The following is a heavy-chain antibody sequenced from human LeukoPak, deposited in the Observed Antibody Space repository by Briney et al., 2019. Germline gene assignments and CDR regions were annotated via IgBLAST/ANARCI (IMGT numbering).Heavy chain of an antibody. CDR1: GFTFSSYG. V-gene: IGHV3-23*01. CDR3: ACSEGMTIVPAAL. J-gene: IGHJ4*02. D-gene: IGHD2-2*01. Sequence: PGGTLRLSCAASGFTFSSYGMSWVRQAPGKGLEWVSAISGSGGSTYYSDSVKGRFTISRDNSKNTLYLQMNSLRAEDTAVYYCACSEGMTIVPAALWGQGTLVTVSS. CDR2: ISGSGGST.